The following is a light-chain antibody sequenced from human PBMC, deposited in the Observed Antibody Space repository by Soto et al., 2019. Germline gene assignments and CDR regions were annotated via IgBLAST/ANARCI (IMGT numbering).Light chain of an antibody. CDR2: EGS. Sequence: QSALTQPASVSGSPGQSITISCTGNSSDVGSSNLVSWYHQHPGIAPQVMIYEGSKRPSGVSNRFSGSKSGNTASLTISGLLAEDEADYCCCAYAGSSTLVVFGGGTKVNVL. J-gene: IGLJ2*01. CDR3: CAYAGSSTLVV. V-gene: IGLV2-23*03. CDR1: SSDVGSSNL.